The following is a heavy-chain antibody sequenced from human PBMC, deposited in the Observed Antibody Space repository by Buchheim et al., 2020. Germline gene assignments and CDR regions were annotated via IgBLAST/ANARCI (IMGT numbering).Heavy chain of an antibody. J-gene: IGHJ6*02. CDR3: ATALVAGNYYYYGMDV. V-gene: IGHV3-48*04. Sequence: EVQLVESGGGLVQPGGSLRLSCAASGFTFSSYSMNWVRQAPGKGLEWVSYISSSSSTIYYADSVKGRFTISRDNAKNPMDPQMNSLRAEDTAVYYCATALVAGNYYYYGMDVWGQGTT. D-gene: IGHD6-19*01. CDR1: GFTFSSYS. CDR2: ISSSSSTI.